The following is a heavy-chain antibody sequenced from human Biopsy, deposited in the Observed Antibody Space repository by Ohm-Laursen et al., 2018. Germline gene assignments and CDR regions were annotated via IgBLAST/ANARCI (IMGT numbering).Heavy chain of an antibody. V-gene: IGHV4-59*01. J-gene: IGHJ4*02. CDR3: ARDDAVTVIRGLYY. CDR1: GGSISNYF. Sequence: GTLSLTCAVSGGSISNYFWTWIRQPPGKGLEWIGYFRFEDRTSYNSSLKSRVTISADTSKNQFSLRLSSVTAADTAVYYCARDDAVTVIRGLYYWGQGALVTVSS. CDR2: FRFEDRT. D-gene: IGHD2-21*02.